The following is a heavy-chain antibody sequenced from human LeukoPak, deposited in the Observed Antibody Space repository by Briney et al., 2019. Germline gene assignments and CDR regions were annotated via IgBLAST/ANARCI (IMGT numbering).Heavy chain of an antibody. CDR3: ARERSSSWSGPLYYYYYYMDV. D-gene: IGHD6-13*01. V-gene: IGHV6-1*01. J-gene: IGHJ6*03. CDR1: GDSVSSNSAA. Sequence: SQTLSLTCAISGDSVSSNSAAWNWIRQSPSRGLEWLGRTYYRSKWYNDYAVSVKSRITINPDTSKNQFSLQLNSVTPEDTAVYYCARERSSSWSGPLYYYYYYMDVWGKGTTVTVSS. CDR2: TYYRSKWYN.